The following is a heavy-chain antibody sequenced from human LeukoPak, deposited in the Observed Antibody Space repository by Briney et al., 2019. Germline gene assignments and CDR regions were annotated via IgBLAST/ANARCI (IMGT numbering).Heavy chain of an antibody. CDR2: ISGSGGST. V-gene: IGHV3-23*01. CDR1: GFTFSSYA. CDR3: AKARGGIVVVPAAIRFDP. Sequence: GGSLRLSCAASGFTFSSYAMSWVRQAPGKGLEWVSAISGSGGSTYYADSVKGRFTISRDNSKNTLYLQMNSLRAEDTAVYYCAKARGGIVVVPAAIRFDPWGQGTLVTVSS. D-gene: IGHD2-2*02. J-gene: IGHJ5*02.